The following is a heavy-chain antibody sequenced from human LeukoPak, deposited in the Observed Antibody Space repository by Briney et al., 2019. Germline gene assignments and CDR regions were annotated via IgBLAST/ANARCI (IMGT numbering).Heavy chain of an antibody. J-gene: IGHJ4*02. CDR1: GFSLDASGVA. V-gene: IGHV2-5*01. Sequence: KSGPTLVNPTQTLTLTCTFSGFSLDASGVAVGWIRQPPGKALEWLAHIYWNDAKRYSPSLQSRLTITKDTSKNQVVLTLASVDPVDTGTYYCAHFCSSTSCSISSFDFWGQGSLVTVSS. CDR2: IYWNDAK. D-gene: IGHD2-2*01. CDR3: AHFCSSTSCSISSFDF.